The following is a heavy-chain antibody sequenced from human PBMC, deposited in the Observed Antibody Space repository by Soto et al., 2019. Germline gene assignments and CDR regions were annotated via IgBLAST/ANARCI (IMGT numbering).Heavy chain of an antibody. J-gene: IGHJ6*02. Sequence: QVQLVESGGGVVHPGRSLRLSCAASGFDFNSYAMHWVRQAPGKGLEWVALISYDGSNTEYADSVKGRFTISRDNSKNTLYLHVNSLRDEDTAVYHSGKDKTISDYYYYGMDVWGQGTTVTVSS. CDR3: GKDKTISDYYYYGMDV. CDR1: GFDFNSYA. CDR2: ISYDGSNT. V-gene: IGHV3-30*18.